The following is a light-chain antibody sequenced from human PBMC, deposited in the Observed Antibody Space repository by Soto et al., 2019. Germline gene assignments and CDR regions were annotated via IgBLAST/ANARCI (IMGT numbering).Light chain of an antibody. CDR2: DAS. J-gene: IGKJ2*01. CDR1: QSIGGW. V-gene: IGKV1-5*01. Sequence: DIQMTQSPYTLSAAVGDRVTITCRASQSIGGWLAWYQQRPGKAPRLLIYDASSVESGVPSRFSGSRSGTKFTLAISSLQPEDFATYYCQHYHSYPYTLGQGPKLQIK. CDR3: QHYHSYPYT.